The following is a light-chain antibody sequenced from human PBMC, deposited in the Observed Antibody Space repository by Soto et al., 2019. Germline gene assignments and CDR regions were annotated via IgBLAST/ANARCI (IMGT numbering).Light chain of an antibody. CDR3: TSYTSRHTLV. CDR2: EVS. CDR1: SSDVGGYNY. Sequence: QSALTQPASVSGSPGQSITISCTGTSSDVGGYNYVSWYQQHPGKAPKLMIYEVSNRPSGLSNRFSGSKSGNTASLTISGLQAEDEADYFCTSYTSRHTLVFGGGTKLTVL. V-gene: IGLV2-14*01. J-gene: IGLJ3*02.